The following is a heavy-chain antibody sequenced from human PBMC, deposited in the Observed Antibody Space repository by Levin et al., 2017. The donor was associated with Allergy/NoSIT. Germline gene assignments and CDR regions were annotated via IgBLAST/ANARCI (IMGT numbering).Heavy chain of an antibody. Sequence: GGSLRLSCAASGFTFSSYAMSWVRQAPGKGLEWVSAISGSGGSTYYADSVKGRFTISRDNSKNTLYLQMNSLRAEDTAVYYCAKKVLRPDDSSSSEEYYFDYWGQGTLVTVSS. CDR3: AKKVLRPDDSSSSEEYYFDY. D-gene: IGHD6-6*01. J-gene: IGHJ4*02. CDR2: ISGSGGST. CDR1: GFTFSSYA. V-gene: IGHV3-23*01.